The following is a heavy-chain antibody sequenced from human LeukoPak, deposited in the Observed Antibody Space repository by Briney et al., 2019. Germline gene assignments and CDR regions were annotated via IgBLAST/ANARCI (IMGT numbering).Heavy chain of an antibody. CDR3: AKDISTSLAVAGFDY. CDR2: ISWNSGSI. Sequence: GGSLRLSCAASGFTFDDYAMHWVRQAPGKGLEWVSGISWNSGSIGYADSVKGRFTISRDNAKNSLYLQMNSLRAEDTALYYCAKDISTSLAVAGFDYWGQGTLVTVSS. D-gene: IGHD6-19*01. V-gene: IGHV3-9*01. J-gene: IGHJ4*02. CDR1: GFTFDDYA.